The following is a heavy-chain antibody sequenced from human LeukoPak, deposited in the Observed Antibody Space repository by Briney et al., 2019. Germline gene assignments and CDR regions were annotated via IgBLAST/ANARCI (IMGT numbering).Heavy chain of an antibody. V-gene: IGHV3-21*01. D-gene: IGHD3-22*01. J-gene: IGHJ4*02. CDR1: GFTFSTYT. CDR2: ISSTSSYI. Sequence: GGSLRLSCAASGFTFSTYTMNWVRQAPGKGLEWVSSISSTSSYIYYAASVKGRFTISRDNAKNSVYLQMNSLRAEDTAVYYCARDRHEYNYDGSGYPPYWGQGTLVTVSS. CDR3: ARDRHEYNYDGSGYPPY.